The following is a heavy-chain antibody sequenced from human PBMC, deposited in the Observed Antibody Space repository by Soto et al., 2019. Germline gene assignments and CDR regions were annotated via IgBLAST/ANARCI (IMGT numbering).Heavy chain of an antibody. J-gene: IGHJ4*02. V-gene: IGHV1-69*02. D-gene: IGHD3-10*01. CDR3: ATSYGSGYRAFDS. CDR2: INPILSMS. Sequence: SLKVSCKASGDTFSFYTINWVRQAPGLGLEWVGRINPILSMSNYAQKFQGRVTMTADKSTNTAYMELRSLRSEDTAMYFCATSYGSGYRAFDSWGQGALVTVSS. CDR1: GDTFSFYT.